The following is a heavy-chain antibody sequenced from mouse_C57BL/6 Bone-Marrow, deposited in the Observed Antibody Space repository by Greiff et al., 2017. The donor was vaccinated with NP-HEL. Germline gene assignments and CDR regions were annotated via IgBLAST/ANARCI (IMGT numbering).Heavy chain of an antibody. V-gene: IGHV6-3*01. Sequence: EVKLVESGGGLVQPGGSMKLSCVASGFTFSNYWMNWVRQSPEKGLEWVAQIRLKSDNYATHYAESVKGRFTISREDSKSSVYLQMNNLRAEDTGIYYCTGPYDYDSYWGQGTTLTVSS. J-gene: IGHJ2*01. D-gene: IGHD2-4*01. CDR3: TGPYDYDSY. CDR1: GFTFSNYW. CDR2: IRLKSDNYAT.